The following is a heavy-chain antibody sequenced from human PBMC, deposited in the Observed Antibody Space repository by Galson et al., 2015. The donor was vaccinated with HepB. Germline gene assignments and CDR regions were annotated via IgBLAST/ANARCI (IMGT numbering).Heavy chain of an antibody. V-gene: IGHV1-69*13. CDR3: ARSSYSYVVRLATVTRDNWFDP. CDR2: IIPIFGTA. Sequence: SVKVSCKASGGAFSSYAISWVRQAPGQGLEWMGGIIPIFGTANYAQKFQGRVTITADESTSTAYMELSSLRSEDTAVYYCARSSYSYVVRLATVTRDNWFDPWGQGTLVTVSS. CDR1: GGAFSSYA. D-gene: IGHD4-17*01. J-gene: IGHJ5*02.